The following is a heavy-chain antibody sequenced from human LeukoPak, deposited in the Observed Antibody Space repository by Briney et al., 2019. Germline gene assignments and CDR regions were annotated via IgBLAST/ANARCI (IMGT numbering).Heavy chain of an antibody. Sequence: PGGSLRLSCAASGFTFSSYGMHWVRQAPGKGLEWVAVTSYDGSNKYYADSVKGRFTISRDNSKNTLYLQMNSLRAEDTAVYYCAKAAAGYSSGWYGWDYWGQGTLVTVSS. J-gene: IGHJ4*02. CDR3: AKAAAGYSSGWYGWDY. V-gene: IGHV3-30*18. CDR2: TSYDGSNK. D-gene: IGHD6-19*01. CDR1: GFTFSSYG.